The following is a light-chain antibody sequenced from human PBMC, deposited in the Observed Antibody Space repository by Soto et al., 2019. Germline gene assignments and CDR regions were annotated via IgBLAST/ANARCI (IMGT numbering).Light chain of an antibody. CDR2: DVS. CDR3: SSYTSSTLVA. J-gene: IGLJ1*01. CDR1: SSDVGGYNY. Sequence: QSALTQPASVSGSPGQSITISCTGTSSDVGGYNYVSWYQQHPGKAPKLMIYDVSNRPSGVSNRFSGSKSGNTASLTISGLQAEDEADYYCSSYTSSTLVAFGTGTKLTVL. V-gene: IGLV2-14*01.